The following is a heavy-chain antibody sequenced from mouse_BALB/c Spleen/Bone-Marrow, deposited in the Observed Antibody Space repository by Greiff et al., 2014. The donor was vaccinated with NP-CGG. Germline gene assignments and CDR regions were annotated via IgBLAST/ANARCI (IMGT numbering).Heavy chain of an antibody. CDR2: INPYNDGT. CDR1: GYTFTSYV. J-gene: IGHJ2*01. V-gene: IGHV1-14*01. Sequence: LVESGPELVRPGASVKMSCEASGYTFTSYVMHWVKQKPGQGLEWIGYINPYNDGTKYNEKFKGKATLTSDKSSSTAYMELSSLTSEDSAVYYCARQGVDYFDYWGQGTTLTVSS. CDR3: ARQGVDYFDY.